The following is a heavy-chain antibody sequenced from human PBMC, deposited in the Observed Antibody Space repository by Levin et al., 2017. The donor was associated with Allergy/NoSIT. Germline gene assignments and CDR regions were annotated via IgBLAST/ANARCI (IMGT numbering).Heavy chain of an antibody. CDR3: AHSRLLRYFDWPRKDDYFDY. J-gene: IGHJ4*02. V-gene: IGHV2-5*02. D-gene: IGHD3-9*01. CDR2: IYWDGDK. CDR1: GFSLITSGVG. Sequence: SGPTLVKPTQTLTLTCSFSGFSLITSGVGVGWIRQPPGKALEWLALIYWDGDKRYSPSLKSRLTITKDTSKNQVVLTMTNMDPVDTATYYCAHSRLLRYFDWPRKDDYFDYWGQGTLVTVSS.